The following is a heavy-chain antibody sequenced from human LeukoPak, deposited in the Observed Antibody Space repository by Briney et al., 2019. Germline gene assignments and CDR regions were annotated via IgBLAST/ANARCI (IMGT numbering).Heavy chain of an antibody. CDR1: GGSITSTSHH. J-gene: IGHJ4*02. Sequence: PSETLSLTCIVSGGSITSTSHHWGWIRQPPGKGLECIATTYYAGYTYYNPSLKSRVAISVDKSENHISLKLTSVTAADTAVYYCAREGGPYRPLDYSGQGTLVTVAS. CDR3: AREGGPYRPLDY. V-gene: IGHV4-39*07. CDR2: TYYAGYT.